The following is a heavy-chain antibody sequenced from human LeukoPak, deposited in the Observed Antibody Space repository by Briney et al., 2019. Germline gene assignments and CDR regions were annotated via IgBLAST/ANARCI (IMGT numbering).Heavy chain of an antibody. J-gene: IGHJ4*02. CDR3: ARVVTDSSSWVVHNFDY. V-gene: IGHV4-30-2*01. Sequence: NPSETLSLTCTVSGGSISSGGYYWSWIRQPPGKGLEWIGYIYHSGSTYYNPSLKSRVTISVDRSKNQFSLKLSSVTAADTAVYYCARVVTDSSSWVVHNFDYWGQGTLVTVSS. D-gene: IGHD6-13*01. CDR2: IYHSGST. CDR1: GGSISSGGYY.